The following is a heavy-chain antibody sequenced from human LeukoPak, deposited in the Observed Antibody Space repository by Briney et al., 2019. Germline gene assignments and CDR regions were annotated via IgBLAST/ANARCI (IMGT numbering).Heavy chain of an antibody. D-gene: IGHD2-8*01. J-gene: IGHJ3*02. CDR3: ARLDMLFAAPLMSFDI. V-gene: IGHV4-30-4*01. CDR2: IYYSGST. CDR1: GGSISSGDYY. Sequence: SQTLSLTCTVSGGSISSGDYYWSWIRQPPGKGLEWIGYIYYSGSTNYNPSLKSRVTISVDTPKNQFSLKLSSVTAADTAVYYCARLDMLFAAPLMSFDIWGQGTMVTVSS.